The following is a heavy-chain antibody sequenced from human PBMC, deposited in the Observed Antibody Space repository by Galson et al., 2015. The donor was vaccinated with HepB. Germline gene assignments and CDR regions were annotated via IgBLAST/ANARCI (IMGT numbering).Heavy chain of an antibody. J-gene: IGHJ4*03. V-gene: IGHV3-11*04. Sequence: SLRLPCAASGFTFSSFTLSWVRQTPGKGLQWVSYIRTNGATIYYTDSVQGRFTDSRDNAKNTVSLQMTSLRDEDAVVYYAVTTKFGNVAYWTFEMWGQGTLV. CDR1: GFTFSSFT. D-gene: IGHD3-3*01. CDR3: VTTKFGNVAYWTFEM. CDR2: IRTNGATI.